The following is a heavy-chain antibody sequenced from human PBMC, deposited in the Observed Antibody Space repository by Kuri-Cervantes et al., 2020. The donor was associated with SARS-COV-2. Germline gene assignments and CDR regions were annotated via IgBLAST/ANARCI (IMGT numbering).Heavy chain of an antibody. D-gene: IGHD3-22*01. J-gene: IGHJ4*02. CDR3: ASIVTGDSSGYY. CDR1: GFTVSSNY. Sequence: GGSLRLSCAASGFTVSSNYMSWVRQAPGKGLEWVSVIYNGGSTYYADSVKGRFTISRDNSKNTLYLQMNSLRAEDTAVYYCASIVTGDSSGYYWGQGTLVTVSS. V-gene: IGHV3-53*01. CDR2: IYNGGST.